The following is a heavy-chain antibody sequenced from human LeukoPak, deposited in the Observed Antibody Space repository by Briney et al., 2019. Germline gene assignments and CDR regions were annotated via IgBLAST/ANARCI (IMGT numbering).Heavy chain of an antibody. CDR1: GGSISTYY. Sequence: SETLSLTCTVSGGSISTYYWNWIRQPPGKGLEWIGSIYDSGSTYYNPSLKSRVTISVDTSKNQFSLKLNSVTAADTAVYYCARHYGPWGQGTLVTVSS. CDR3: ARHYGP. D-gene: IGHD3-16*01. J-gene: IGHJ5*02. CDR2: IYDSGST. V-gene: IGHV4-59*05.